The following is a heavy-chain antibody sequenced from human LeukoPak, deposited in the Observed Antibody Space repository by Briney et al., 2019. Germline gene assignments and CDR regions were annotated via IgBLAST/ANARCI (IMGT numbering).Heavy chain of an antibody. CDR3: ARHVGIVVVPDRYFDL. D-gene: IGHD3-22*01. V-gene: IGHV5-51*01. CDR2: IHPADSDT. J-gene: IGHJ2*01. CDR1: GYSFTSYW. Sequence: GESLKISCQGSGYSFTSYWIGWVRQMPGKGLEWMGIIHPADSDTRYSPSFQGQVTISAAKSISTAYLQWSSLKASDTAMYYCARHVGIVVVPDRYFDLWGRGTLVTVSS.